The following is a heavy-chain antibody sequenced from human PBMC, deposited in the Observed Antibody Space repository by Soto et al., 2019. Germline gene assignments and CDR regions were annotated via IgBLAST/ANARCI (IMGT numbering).Heavy chain of an antibody. J-gene: IGHJ4*01. CDR3: ARGGPVVVVTAAFDN. Sequence: QVQLVQSGAEVKKPGASVKLSCKASGYTFTNYYMHWVRQAPGQGLEWMGIINSGGGSATYAQKFRGGVTLTRDTSTSTVYMDLSSLGSDDSAVYYCARGGPVVVVTAAFDNWGHGTLVTVSS. V-gene: IGHV1-46*03. CDR2: INSGGGSA. CDR1: GYTFTNYY. D-gene: IGHD2-21*02.